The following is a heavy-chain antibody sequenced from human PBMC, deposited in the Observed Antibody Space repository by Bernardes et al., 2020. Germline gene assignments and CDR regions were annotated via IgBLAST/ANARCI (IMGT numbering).Heavy chain of an antibody. CDR2: IYYSGST. J-gene: IGHJ4*02. D-gene: IGHD4-17*01. Sequence: SETLSLTCTVSGGSISSSSYYWGWIRQPPGKGLEWIGSIYYSGSTYYNPSLKSRVTISVDTSKNQFSLKLSSVTAADTAVYYCARHRIGLYGDPSYFDYWGQGTLVTVSS. CDR1: GGSISSSSYY. CDR3: ARHRIGLYGDPSYFDY. V-gene: IGHV4-39*01.